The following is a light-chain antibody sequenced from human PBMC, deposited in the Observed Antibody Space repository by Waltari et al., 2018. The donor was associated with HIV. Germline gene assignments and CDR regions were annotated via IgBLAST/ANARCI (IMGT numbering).Light chain of an antibody. Sequence: DLQMTQSPSSLSASVGDSVTITCRASQAIANSLAWYQQKPGKAPKLLVYVASRLERGVPSRFSGSGSGTDYILTISSLQPEDFATYYCQQDYTTPHTFGQGTKLEIK. CDR2: VAS. CDR3: QQDYTTPHT. V-gene: IGKV1-NL1*01. J-gene: IGKJ2*01. CDR1: QAIANS.